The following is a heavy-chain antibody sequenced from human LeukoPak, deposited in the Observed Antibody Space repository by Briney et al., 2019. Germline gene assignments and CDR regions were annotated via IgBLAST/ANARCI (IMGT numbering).Heavy chain of an antibody. CDR1: GGTFSSYA. CDR3: AKDELGYCSGGSCYSARLPDY. CDR2: IIPIFGTA. J-gene: IGHJ4*02. V-gene: IGHV1-69*06. Sequence: ASVKVSCKASGGTFSSYAISWVRQAPGQGLEWMGGIIPIFGTANYAQKYQGRVTITADKSTSTTYTELSSMSSEDTAVYYFAKDELGYCSGGSCYSARLPDYWGQGTLVTVSS. D-gene: IGHD2-15*01.